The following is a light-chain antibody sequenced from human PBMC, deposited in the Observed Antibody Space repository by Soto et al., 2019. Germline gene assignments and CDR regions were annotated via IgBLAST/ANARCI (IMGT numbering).Light chain of an antibody. V-gene: IGKV3-20*01. Sequence: EIVLTQSPGTLSLSPGERATLSCRASQSVSSSYLAWYQQKPGQAPRLLIYGASSRATGIPDRFSGSGSGTDFTLTISRLEPEDFAVYYCQHYGTFGQGTKV. J-gene: IGKJ1*01. CDR2: GAS. CDR1: QSVSSSY. CDR3: QHYGT.